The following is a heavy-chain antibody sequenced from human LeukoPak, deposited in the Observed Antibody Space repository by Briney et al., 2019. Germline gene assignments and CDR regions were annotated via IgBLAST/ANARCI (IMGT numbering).Heavy chain of an antibody. J-gene: IGHJ4*02. D-gene: IGHD1-14*01. CDR2: VYYSGDT. CDR1: GDSVSSSSYY. CDR3: AFGNQYGWRVYFDY. Sequence: KPSETLSLTCTVSGDSVSSSSYYWSWIRQPPGKGLEWIGYVYYSGDTNYNPSLKSRVTISVDTSKSQFSLKLTSVTAADTAVYYCAFGNQYGWRVYFDYWGQGTLVTVSS. V-gene: IGHV4-61*01.